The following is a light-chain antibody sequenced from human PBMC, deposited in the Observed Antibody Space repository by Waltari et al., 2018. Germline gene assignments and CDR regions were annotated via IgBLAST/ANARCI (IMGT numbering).Light chain of an antibody. CDR1: SLTTYA. V-gene: IGLV3-19*01. J-gene: IGLJ2*01. CDR3: NSRDPTTNAVV. Sequence: SSELTQDPAVSVALGQTVRITCQGDSLTTYAANWYQQRPGQAPIPVIFSVDDRPSGIPDRFSGSRSGATASLAITGAQAEDEADYYCNSRDPTTNAVVFGGGTRLTVL. CDR2: SVD.